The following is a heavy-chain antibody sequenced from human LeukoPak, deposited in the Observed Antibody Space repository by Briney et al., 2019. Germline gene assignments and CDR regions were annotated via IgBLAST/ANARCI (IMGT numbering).Heavy chain of an antibody. V-gene: IGHV4-30-4*01. D-gene: IGHD3-22*01. CDR1: GGSINSGDYY. J-gene: IGHJ4*02. Sequence: SETLSLTCTVSGGSINSGDYYWSWIRQPPGKALEWIGYIYYSGSTYYNPSLKSRVTISVDTSKNQFSLKLSSVTAADTAVYYCARTTYYYDSSGYYYPYYFDYWGQGTLVTVSS. CDR3: ARTTYYYDSSGYYYPYYFDY. CDR2: IYYSGST.